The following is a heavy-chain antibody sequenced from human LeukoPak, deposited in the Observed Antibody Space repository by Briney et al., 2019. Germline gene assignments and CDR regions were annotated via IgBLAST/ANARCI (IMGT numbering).Heavy chain of an antibody. CDR2: IYPDDSDT. V-gene: IGHV5-51*01. CDR3: ASYRGSSGRHFDY. D-gene: IGHD6-6*01. J-gene: IGHJ4*02. CDR1: GYSFTNYW. Sequence: GESLKISCKGSGYSFTNYWIGWVRQMPGKGLEWMGIIYPDDSDTRYSPSFQGQVTISADKSITTAYLQWSSLKASDTAMYYCASYRGSSGRHFDYWGREPWSASPQ.